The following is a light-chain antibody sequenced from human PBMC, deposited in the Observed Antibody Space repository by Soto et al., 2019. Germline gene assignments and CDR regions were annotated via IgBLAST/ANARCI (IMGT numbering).Light chain of an antibody. CDR1: ISDVGGANY. CDR2: DVS. V-gene: IGLV2-14*03. J-gene: IGLJ2*01. Sequence: QSALTQPASVSGSPGQSITISCSGTISDVGGANYVSWYQHHAGKAPRLMIFDVSNRPSGISNRFSGSKSGTTASLTISGLQAEDEDDYYCSSYSSSSSPVVFGGGTKVTVL. CDR3: SSYSSSSSPVV.